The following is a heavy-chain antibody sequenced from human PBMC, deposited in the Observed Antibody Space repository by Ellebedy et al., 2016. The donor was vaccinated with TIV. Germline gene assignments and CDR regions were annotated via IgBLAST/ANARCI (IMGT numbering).Heavy chain of an antibody. CDR2: ISYDGSYM. D-gene: IGHD3-3*01. J-gene: IGHJ6*03. V-gene: IGHV3-30*18. CDR3: GKPYDFWSGSRYYYYYMDV. Sequence: GESLKISXAASGFAFSGYGMHWVRQTPSQGLEWVAIISYDGSYMSSADSVKGRFTISRDNSQNMLYLQMNSLRAEDTAVYYCGKPYDFWSGSRYYYYYMDVWGKGTAVTVSS. CDR1: GFAFSGYG.